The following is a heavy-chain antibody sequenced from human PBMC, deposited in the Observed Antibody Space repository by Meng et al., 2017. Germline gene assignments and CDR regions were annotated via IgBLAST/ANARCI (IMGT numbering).Heavy chain of an antibody. J-gene: IGHJ4*02. CDR2: NYWDDDT. CDR3: AYRSSAWAFDS. D-gene: IGHD6-6*01. V-gene: IGHV2-5*02. CDR1: AFALITGGLG. Sequence: QITLYPSGPTLVKPPLPLPLPCNFSAFALITGGLGLLCIRQPPAKALAWLALNYWDDDTRYSPSLTSRLSITKDTSKHQVFLTMTNMDHVDTATYNCAYRSSAWAFDSWGQGTLVTVSS.